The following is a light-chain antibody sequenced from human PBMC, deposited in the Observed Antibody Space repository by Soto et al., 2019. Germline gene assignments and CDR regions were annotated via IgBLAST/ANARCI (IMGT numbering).Light chain of an antibody. CDR2: QDS. CDR3: QAWDSSTYV. Sequence: SYELTQPPSVSVSPGQTASITCSGGKLGDKYARWYQQKPGQSPVLVIYQDSKRPSGIPERFSGSNSGNTATLTISGTQAMDEADYYCQAWDSSTYVFGTGTKVTVL. CDR1: KLGDKY. V-gene: IGLV3-1*01. J-gene: IGLJ1*01.